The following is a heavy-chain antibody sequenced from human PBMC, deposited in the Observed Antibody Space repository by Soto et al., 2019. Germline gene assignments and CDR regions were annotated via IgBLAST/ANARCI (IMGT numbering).Heavy chain of an antibody. Sequence: GASVKVSCKASGYTFTSYGISWVRQAPGQGLEWMGWISAYNGNTNYAQKLQGRVTMTTDTSTSTAYMELRSLRSDDTAVYYCARDHYPYYAILTGYSLPFDYWGQGTLVTSPQ. CDR1: GYTFTSYG. D-gene: IGHD3-9*01. CDR3: ARDHYPYYAILTGYSLPFDY. CDR2: ISAYNGNT. J-gene: IGHJ4*02. V-gene: IGHV1-18*01.